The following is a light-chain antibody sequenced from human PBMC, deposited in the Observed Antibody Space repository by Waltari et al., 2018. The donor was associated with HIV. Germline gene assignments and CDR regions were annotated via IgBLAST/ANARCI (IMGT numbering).Light chain of an antibody. Sequence: QSALTQPASVSGSPGQSITISSPGTSSAFAGYNYVTWYHHHPCQAPKRMLAEVSNPPSGVSNRFSGSKSGNTASLTISGLQAEDEADYYCSSYRSSSTLDVVFGGGTKLTVL. V-gene: IGLV2-14*01. CDR3: SSYRSSSTLDVV. CDR2: EVS. CDR1: SSAFAGYNY. J-gene: IGLJ2*01.